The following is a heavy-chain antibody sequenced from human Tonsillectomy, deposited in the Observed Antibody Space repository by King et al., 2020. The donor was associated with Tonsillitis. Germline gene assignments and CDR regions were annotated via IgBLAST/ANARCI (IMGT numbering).Heavy chain of an antibody. CDR2: FYPGGNT. Sequence: QLVQSGGGLVQPGGSLRLSCAASGFTVSNNYLSWVRQAPGKGLEWVSVFYPGGNTYYADPVKGRFTISRDNSKNTLYLQKNSLRVEDTAVYYCARGLGGLFQHWGQGTLVTVSS. D-gene: IGHD3-16*01. CDR3: ARGLGGLFQH. CDR1: GFTVSNNY. V-gene: IGHV3-66*01. J-gene: IGHJ1*01.